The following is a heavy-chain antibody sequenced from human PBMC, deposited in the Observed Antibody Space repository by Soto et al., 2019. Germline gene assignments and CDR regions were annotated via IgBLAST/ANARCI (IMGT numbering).Heavy chain of an antibody. D-gene: IGHD3-10*01. J-gene: IGHJ6*02. CDR2: IGTAGDP. V-gene: IGHV3-13*05. CDR1: GFTFSSYD. CDR3: AKPMGRGATTFYHYHGTPV. Sequence: GGCLRLSCAASGFTFSSYDMHWVRQATGKGLEWVSAIGTAGDPYYPGSVKGRFTISRENAKNSWYLHMNSLRAGDTAVSYCAKPMGRGATTFYHYHGTPVCAQRPTGTVS.